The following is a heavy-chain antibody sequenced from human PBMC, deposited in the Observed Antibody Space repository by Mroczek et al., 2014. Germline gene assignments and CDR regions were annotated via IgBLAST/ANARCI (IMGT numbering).Heavy chain of an antibody. CDR2: IYYSGST. CDR1: GGSISSSSYY. CDR3: AGHDYYDSSGYFGSWYFDL. D-gene: IGHD3-22*01. Sequence: QLQQWGPGLVKPSETLSLTCTVSGGSISSSSYYWGWIRQPPGKGLEWIGSIYYSGSTYYNPSLKSRVTISVDTSKNQFSLKLSSVTAADTAVYYCAGHDYYDSSGYFGSWYFDLWGRGTLVTVSS. V-gene: IGHV4-39*01. J-gene: IGHJ2*01.